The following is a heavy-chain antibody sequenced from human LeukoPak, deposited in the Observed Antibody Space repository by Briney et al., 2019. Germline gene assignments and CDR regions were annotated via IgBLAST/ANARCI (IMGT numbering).Heavy chain of an antibody. J-gene: IGHJ5*02. CDR2: INHSGST. CDR1: GGSFSGYY. CDR3: ARDSGTTGEVKFDP. V-gene: IGHV4-34*01. Sequence: SETLSLTCAVYGGSFSGYYWSWIRQPPGKGLEWIGEINHSGSTNYNPSLKSRVTISVDTSKNHFSLKLSSVTAADTAVYYCARDSGTTGEVKFDPWGQGTLVTVSS. D-gene: IGHD3-10*01.